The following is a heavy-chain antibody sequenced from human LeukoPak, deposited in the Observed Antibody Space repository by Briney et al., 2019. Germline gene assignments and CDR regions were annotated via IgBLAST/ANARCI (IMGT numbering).Heavy chain of an antibody. CDR3: ARGTHISMVRGALDY. CDR2: ISGSGDST. Sequence: PGGSLRLSCAASGFTFSNYAMSWVRQAPGRGLEWVSAISGSGDSTYYADSVKGRFTISRDNAKNSLCLQMNSLRAEDTAVYYCARGTHISMVRGALDYWGQGALVTVSS. J-gene: IGHJ4*02. CDR1: GFTFSNYA. V-gene: IGHV3-23*01. D-gene: IGHD3-10*01.